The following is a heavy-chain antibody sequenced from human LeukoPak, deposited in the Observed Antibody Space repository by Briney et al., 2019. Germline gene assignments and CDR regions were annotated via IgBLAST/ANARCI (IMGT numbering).Heavy chain of an antibody. CDR2: IYHSGST. Sequence: SETLSLTCTVSGGSISSGGYYWSWIRQPPGKGLEWIGYIYHSGSTYYNPSLKSRVTISVDRSKNQFSLKLSSVTAADTAVYYCARVVLGYCSSTSCHKLGSRTTVGFDPWGQGTLVTVSS. V-gene: IGHV4-30-2*01. CDR1: GGSISSGGYY. D-gene: IGHD2-2*02. J-gene: IGHJ5*02. CDR3: ARVVLGYCSSTSCHKLGSRTTVGFDP.